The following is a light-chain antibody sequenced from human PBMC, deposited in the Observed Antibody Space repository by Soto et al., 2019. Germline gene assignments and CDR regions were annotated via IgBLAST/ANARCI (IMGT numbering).Light chain of an antibody. CDR3: QQYNNWPPT. CDR1: QSVSGN. V-gene: IGKV3D-15*01. Sequence: EIVMTQSPATLSVSPGERATLSCRASQSVSGNLAWYQQKRGQPPRRRIPGVSTRATGIQARFSGSGSGTEFTLTISSLQSEDFAVYYCQQYNNWPPTFGQGTKVEIK. CDR2: GVS. J-gene: IGKJ1*01.